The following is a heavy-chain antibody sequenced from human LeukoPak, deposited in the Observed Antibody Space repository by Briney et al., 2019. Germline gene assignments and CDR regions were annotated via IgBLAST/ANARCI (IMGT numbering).Heavy chain of an antibody. CDR3: ARGEEWFEYFQH. J-gene: IGHJ1*01. Sequence: SETLSLTFTVSGGSISSYYWSWIRQPPGKGLEWIGYIYYSGSTNYNPSLKSRVTISVDTSKNQFSLKLSSVTAADTAVYYCARGEEWFEYFQHWGQGTLVTVSS. CDR1: GGSISSYY. V-gene: IGHV4-59*01. D-gene: IGHD3-3*01. CDR2: IYYSGST.